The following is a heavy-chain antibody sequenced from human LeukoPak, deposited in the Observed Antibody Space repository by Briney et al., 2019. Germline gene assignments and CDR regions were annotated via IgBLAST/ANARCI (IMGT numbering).Heavy chain of an antibody. CDR1: GFTFSNYA. CDR3: ARDVLVGATRYGMDV. D-gene: IGHD1-26*01. V-gene: IGHV3-30*04. Sequence: GSLRLSCAASGFTFSNYAIHWVRQAPGKGLGWVAVISYDGSNKYYADSVKGRFTISRDNSKNTLYLQMNSLRAEDTAVYYCARDVLVGATRYGMDVWGQGTTVTVSS. J-gene: IGHJ6*02. CDR2: ISYDGSNK.